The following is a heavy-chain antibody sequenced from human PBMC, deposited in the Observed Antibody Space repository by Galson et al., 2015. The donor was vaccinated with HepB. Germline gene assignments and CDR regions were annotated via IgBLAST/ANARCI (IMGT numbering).Heavy chain of an antibody. Sequence: SVKVSCKASGYTFTSYAMNWVRRAPGQGLEWTGWINTNTGNPTYAQGFTGRFVFSLDTSVSTAYLQISSLKAEDTAVYYCARDRGRDAFDVWGQGTMVTVSS. J-gene: IGHJ3*01. CDR2: INTNTGNP. V-gene: IGHV7-4-1*02. CDR1: GYTFTSYA. CDR3: ARDRGRDAFDV.